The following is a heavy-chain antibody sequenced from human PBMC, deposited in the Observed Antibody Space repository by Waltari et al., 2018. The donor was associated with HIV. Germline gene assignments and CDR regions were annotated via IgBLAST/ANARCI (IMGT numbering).Heavy chain of an antibody. Sequence: EVHVLESGGGLVQPGGSLRLSCGVSGFSFSTYAMRWVRQGPGKGMEWISVISDRGDNTYYAESVKGRFVISRDNSNNTLYLQLNSLRAEDTAVYHCARGGWTRSSWFDPWGQGTLVTVSS. D-gene: IGHD5-12*01. CDR1: GFSFSTYA. CDR3: ARGGWTRSSWFDP. V-gene: IGHV3-23*01. CDR2: ISDRGDNT. J-gene: IGHJ5*02.